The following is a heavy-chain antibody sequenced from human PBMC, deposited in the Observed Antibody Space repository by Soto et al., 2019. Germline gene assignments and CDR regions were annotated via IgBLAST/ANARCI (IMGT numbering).Heavy chain of an antibody. CDR3: ARHFDDEPLTFGGVIVFDY. V-gene: IGHV5-51*01. CDR2: IYPGDSDT. D-gene: IGHD3-16*02. J-gene: IGHJ4*02. Sequence: PGESLKISCKGSGYSFTSYWIGWVRQMPGKGLEWMGIIYPGDSDTRYSPSFQGQVTISADKSISTAYLQWSSLKASDTAMYYCARHFDDEPLTFGGVIVFDYWGQGTLVTVSS. CDR1: GYSFTSYW.